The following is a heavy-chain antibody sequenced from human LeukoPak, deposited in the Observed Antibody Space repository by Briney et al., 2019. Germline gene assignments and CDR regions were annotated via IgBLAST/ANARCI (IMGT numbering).Heavy chain of an antibody. CDR2: TTSSSSTI. J-gene: IGHJ4*02. Sequence: GGSLRLSCAASGFTFSAYAMNWVRQAPGKGLEWVSYTTSSSSTIYYADSVKGRFTISRDNAKNSLYLQMNSLRDEDTAVYYCARGDGWFGELLNFDYWGQGTLVTVSS. D-gene: IGHD3-10*01. CDR3: ARGDGWFGELLNFDY. CDR1: GFTFSAYA. V-gene: IGHV3-48*02.